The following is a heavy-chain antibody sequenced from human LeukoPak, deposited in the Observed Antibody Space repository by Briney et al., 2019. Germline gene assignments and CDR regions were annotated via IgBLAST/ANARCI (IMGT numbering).Heavy chain of an antibody. CDR2: ISAYNGNT. Sequence: ASVKVSCKASGGTFSSYAISWVRQAPGQGLEWMGWISAYNGNTNYAQKLQGRVTMTTDTSTSTAYMELRSLRSDDTAVYYCARVEPINSSGRDAFDIWGQGTMVTVSS. CDR1: GGTFSSYA. D-gene: IGHD3-22*01. V-gene: IGHV1-18*01. J-gene: IGHJ3*02. CDR3: ARVEPINSSGRDAFDI.